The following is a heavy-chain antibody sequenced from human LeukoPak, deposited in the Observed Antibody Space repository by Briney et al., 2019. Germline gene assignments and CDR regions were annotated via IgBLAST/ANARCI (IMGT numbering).Heavy chain of an antibody. CDR3: AKDILGYSSSWY. CDR2: ISGSGDNT. CDR1: GFTFSNYA. Sequence: GGSLRLSCAASGFTFSNYAMSWVRQAPGKGLEWVSGISGSGDNTYYADSVKGRFTISRDNSKNTLYLQMNSLRADDTAVYYCAKDILGYSSSWYWGQGTLVTVSS. D-gene: IGHD6-13*01. J-gene: IGHJ4*02. V-gene: IGHV3-23*01.